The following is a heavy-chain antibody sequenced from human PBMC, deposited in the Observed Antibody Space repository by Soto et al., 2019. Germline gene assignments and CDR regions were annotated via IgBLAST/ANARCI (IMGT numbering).Heavy chain of an antibody. CDR1: GFPFTTYG. V-gene: IGHV3-30*03. D-gene: IGHD3-10*01. Sequence: QVQLVESGGGVVQPGRSLRLSCAASGFPFTTYGMHWVREGPGKGLEWVAVISYDGSNKYYADSVKGRFTISRDNSKNTLYLQINSLSPEDTALYYCVGGQYYFDYRGQGTLVTVSS. CDR2: ISYDGSNK. J-gene: IGHJ4*02. CDR3: VGGQYYFDY.